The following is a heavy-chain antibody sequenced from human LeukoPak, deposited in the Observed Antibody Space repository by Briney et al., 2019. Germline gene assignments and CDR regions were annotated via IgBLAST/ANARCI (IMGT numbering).Heavy chain of an antibody. D-gene: IGHD2-2*01. CDR1: GITFINYA. CDR3: AKDLEYQVLWGYFDS. CDR2: IRDGGGGT. V-gene: IGHV3-23*01. Sequence: GGPLRLSCAASGITFINYAMSWVRQPPGKGLEWVSSIRDGGGGTYYADSVKGRFTISRDNSKNTLYLQMNSLRAEDTAVYFCAKDLEYQVLWGYFDSWGQGTLVTVSS. J-gene: IGHJ4*02.